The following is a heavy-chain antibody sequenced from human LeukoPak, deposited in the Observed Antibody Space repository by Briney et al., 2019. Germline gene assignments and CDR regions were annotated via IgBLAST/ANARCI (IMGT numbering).Heavy chain of an antibody. V-gene: IGHV3-30-3*01. CDR3: ARENDYYDRTLDP. CDR2: ISYDGSNK. D-gene: IGHD3-22*01. Sequence: GRSLRLSCAASGFTFSSYAMHWVRQAPDKGLEWVAVISYDGSNKYYADSVKGRFTISRDNSKNTLYLQMNSLRAEDTAVYYCARENDYYDRTLDPWGQGTLVTVSS. CDR1: GFTFSSYA. J-gene: IGHJ5*02.